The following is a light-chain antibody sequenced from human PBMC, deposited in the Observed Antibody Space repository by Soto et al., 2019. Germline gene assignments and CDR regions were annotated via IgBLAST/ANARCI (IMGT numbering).Light chain of an antibody. CDR2: AAS. J-gene: IGKJ2*01. V-gene: IGKV3-20*01. CDR3: QQYGSSSYT. Sequence: EIVLTQSPGTLSLSPGERDTLSWRASQSISSSYLAWYQQRPGQAPRLLIYAASSRATGIPDRFSGSGSGTDFTLTISRLEPEDFAVYYCQQYGSSSYTFGQGTQLEIK. CDR1: QSISSSY.